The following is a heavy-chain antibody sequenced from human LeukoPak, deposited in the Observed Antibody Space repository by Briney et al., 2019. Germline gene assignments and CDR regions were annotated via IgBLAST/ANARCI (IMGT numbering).Heavy chain of an antibody. CDR2: IRYDGSNK. D-gene: IGHD4-17*01. V-gene: IGHV3-30*02. CDR3: AKASTVTTGNWYFDL. J-gene: IGHJ2*01. Sequence: GGSLRLSCAASGFTFSSYGMHWVRQAPGKGLEWVAFIRYDGSNKYYADSVKGRFTISRDNSKNTLYLQMNSLRAEDTALYYCAKASTVTTGNWYFDLWGRGTLVTVSS. CDR1: GFTFSSYG.